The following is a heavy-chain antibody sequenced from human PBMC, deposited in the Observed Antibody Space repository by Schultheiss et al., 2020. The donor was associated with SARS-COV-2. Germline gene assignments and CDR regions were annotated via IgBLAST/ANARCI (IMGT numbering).Heavy chain of an antibody. J-gene: IGHJ6*02. CDR3: ARGPRLRYYYYGMDV. CDR2: INHSGST. Sequence: SETLSLTCTVSGGSISSSSYYWGWIRQPPGKGLEWIGEINHSGSTNYNPSLKSRVTISVDTSKNQFSLKLSSVTAADTAVYYCARGPRLRYYYYGMDVWGQGTTVTVSS. CDR1: GGSISSSSYY. V-gene: IGHV4-39*07.